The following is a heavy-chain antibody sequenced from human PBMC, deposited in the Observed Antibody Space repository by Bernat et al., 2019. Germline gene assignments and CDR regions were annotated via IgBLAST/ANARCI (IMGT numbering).Heavy chain of an antibody. CDR2: IFYSGST. D-gene: IGHD6-13*01. CDR3: ARGGWRQQLPLGY. J-gene: IGHJ4*02. V-gene: IGHV4-59*01. CDR1: CGSINSYY. Sequence: QVQLQESGPGLVKPSDTLSLTCTVSCGSINSYYWSWIRQPPGKGLEWIGYIFYSGSTNYNPSLKSLVTISVDTSKNQFSLKLSSVTAADTAVYYCARGGWRQQLPLGYWGQGTLVTVSS.